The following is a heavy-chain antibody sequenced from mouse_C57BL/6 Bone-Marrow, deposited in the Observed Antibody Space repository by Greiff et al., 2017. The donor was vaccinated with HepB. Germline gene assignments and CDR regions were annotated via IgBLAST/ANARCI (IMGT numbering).Heavy chain of an antibody. CDR1: GYTFTSYW. CDR3: ATAGYGSSSWFAY. D-gene: IGHD1-1*01. CDR2: IYPGSGST. J-gene: IGHJ3*01. Sequence: QVQLKQPGAELVKPGASVKMSCKASGYTFTSYWITWVKQRPGQGLEWIGDIYPGSGSTNYNEKFKSKATLTVDTSSSTAYMQLSSLTSEDSAVYYCATAGYGSSSWFAYWGQGTLVTVSA. V-gene: IGHV1-55*01.